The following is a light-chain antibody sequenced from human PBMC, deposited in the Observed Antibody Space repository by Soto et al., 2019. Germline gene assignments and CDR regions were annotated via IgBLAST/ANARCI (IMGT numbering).Light chain of an antibody. CDR2: GAS. CDR1: QSVSNN. CDR3: QQYTNWPRT. J-gene: IGKJ1*01. V-gene: IGKV3-15*01. Sequence: EIGMTQSPATLSVSPGERATLSCRASQSVSNNLAWYQQKPGQAPRLLIYGASTRATDIPARFSGSGSGTEFTLTISSLQSEDFAAYYCQQYTNWPRTFGQGTKVEIK.